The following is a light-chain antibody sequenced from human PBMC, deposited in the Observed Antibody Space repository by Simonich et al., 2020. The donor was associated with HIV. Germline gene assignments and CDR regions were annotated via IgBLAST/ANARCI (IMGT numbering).Light chain of an antibody. CDR1: QSVLYSSHNKNY. V-gene: IGKV4-1*01. CDR2: WAS. CDR3: QQCHSHPHT. J-gene: IGKJ2*01. Sequence: DIVMTQSPDSLAVSLGERATINCTSSQSVLYSSHNKNYLAWYQHKPGHPPNLLIYWASTLDSGVPDRFSGSGSETDFTLTISSLQAEDVAVYFCQQCHSHPHTFGQGTKVEIK.